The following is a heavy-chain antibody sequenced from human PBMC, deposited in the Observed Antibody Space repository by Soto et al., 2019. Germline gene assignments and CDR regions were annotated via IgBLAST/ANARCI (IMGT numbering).Heavy chain of an antibody. D-gene: IGHD2-21*02. V-gene: IGHV4-31*02. CDR1: GGSISSGGYY. J-gene: IGHJ6*02. Sequence: SETLSLTCTVSGGSISSGGYYWSWIRQHPGKGLEWIGYIYYSGSTYYNPSLKSRVTISVDTSKNQFSLKLSSVTAADTAVYYCARDSEVTDMHYYYYGMDVWGQGTTVTVSS. CDR2: IYYSGST. CDR3: ARDSEVTDMHYYYYGMDV.